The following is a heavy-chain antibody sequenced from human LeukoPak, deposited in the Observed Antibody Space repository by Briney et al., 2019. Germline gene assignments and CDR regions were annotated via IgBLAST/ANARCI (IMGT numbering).Heavy chain of an antibody. V-gene: IGHV3-23*01. CDR3: AKPSNYYYYYMDV. CDR2: ISGSGRST. CDR1: GFTFSSYA. J-gene: IGHJ6*03. Sequence: GGSLRLSCAASGFTFSSYAMSWVRQAPGKGLEWVSAISGSGRSTYYADSVKGRFTISRDNSKNTLYLQMNSLRAEDTAVYYCAKPSNYYYYYMDVWGKGTTVTVSS.